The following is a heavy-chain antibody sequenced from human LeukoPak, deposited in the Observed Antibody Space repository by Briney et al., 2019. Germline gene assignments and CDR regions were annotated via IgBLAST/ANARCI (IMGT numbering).Heavy chain of an antibody. V-gene: IGHV1-2*02. J-gene: IGHJ4*02. CDR2: INPNSGGT. D-gene: IGHD3-22*01. CDR1: GYIFTGYY. Sequence: ASVKVSCKASGYIFTGYYMHWVRQAPGQGLEWMGWINPNSGGTKYAQKFQGRVTMTRDTSTSTAYMELSRLRSDDTAVYYCARDLDSSGWDYFDYWGQGTLVTVSS. CDR3: ARDLDSSGWDYFDY.